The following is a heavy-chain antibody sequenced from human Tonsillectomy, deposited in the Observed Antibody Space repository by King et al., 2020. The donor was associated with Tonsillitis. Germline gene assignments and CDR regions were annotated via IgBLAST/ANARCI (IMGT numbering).Heavy chain of an antibody. V-gene: IGHV3-23*04. D-gene: IGHD1-26*01. CDR1: GFPFTNYA. CDR2: ISGSGDST. Sequence: VQLVESGGGLVQPGGSLRLSCEASGFPFTNYAMSWVRQAPGKGLEWVSAISGSGDSTYYADSVKGRFTISRDNSKDTLSLQMNSLRAEDTAVYFCAKDRIVGSTYLSFDFWGQGTLVTVSS. CDR3: AKDRIVGSTYLSFDF. J-gene: IGHJ4*02.